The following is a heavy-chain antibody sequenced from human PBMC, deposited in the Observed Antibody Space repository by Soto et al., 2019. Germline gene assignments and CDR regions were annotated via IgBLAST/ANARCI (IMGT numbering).Heavy chain of an antibody. CDR3: ARDPPRGYSYGPNWFDP. D-gene: IGHD5-18*01. J-gene: IGHJ5*02. Sequence: SVKVSCKASGGTFSSYAISWVRQAPGQGLEWMGGIIPIFGTANYAQKFQGRVTITADKSTSTAYMELSSLRSEDTAVYYCARDPPRGYSYGPNWFDPWGQGTLVTVSS. CDR2: IIPIFGTA. V-gene: IGHV1-69*06. CDR1: GGTFSSYA.